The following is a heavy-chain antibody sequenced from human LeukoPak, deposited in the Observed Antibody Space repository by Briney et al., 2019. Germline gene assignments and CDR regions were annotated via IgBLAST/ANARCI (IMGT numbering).Heavy chain of an antibody. J-gene: IGHJ4*02. Sequence: PGGSLRLSCAVSGFSFTNFWMSWVRQAPGRGLEWVANIHPEGNEKYHVESVKGRFTISRDNTKNLLFLQMNGLRVEDTAVYYCARGDAFSGDHWGQGTLVTVPS. CDR1: GFSFTNFW. CDR2: IHPEGNEK. V-gene: IGHV3-7*04. CDR3: ARGDAFSGDH.